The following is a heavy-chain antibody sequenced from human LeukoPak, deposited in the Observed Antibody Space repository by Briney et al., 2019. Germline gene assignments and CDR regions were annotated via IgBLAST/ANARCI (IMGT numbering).Heavy chain of an antibody. D-gene: IGHD6-13*01. CDR3: ARERAAAGPAVGEFLRWFDY. V-gene: IGHV4-30-4*01. Sequence: SSETLSLTCTVSGGSISSGDYYWSWIRQPPGKGLEWIGYIYYSGSTYYNPSLKSRVTISVDTSKNQFSLKLSSVTAADTAVYYCARERAAAGPAVGEFLRWFDYWGQGTLVTVSS. CDR1: GGSISSGDYY. J-gene: IGHJ4*02. CDR2: IYYSGST.